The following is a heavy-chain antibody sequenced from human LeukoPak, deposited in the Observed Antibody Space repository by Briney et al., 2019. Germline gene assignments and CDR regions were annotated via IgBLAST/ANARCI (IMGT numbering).Heavy chain of an antibody. V-gene: IGHV4-38-2*01. CDR1: GYSISSGYY. D-gene: IGHD6-19*01. J-gene: IGHJ5*02. CDR3: ARHDIAVAGRNWFDP. Sequence: SETLSLTCAVSGYSISSGYYWGWIRQPPGKGLEWIGSIYHSGSTYYNPSLKSRVTISVDTSKNQFSLKLSSVTAADTAVYYCARHDIAVAGRNWFDPWSQGTLVTVSS. CDR2: IYHSGST.